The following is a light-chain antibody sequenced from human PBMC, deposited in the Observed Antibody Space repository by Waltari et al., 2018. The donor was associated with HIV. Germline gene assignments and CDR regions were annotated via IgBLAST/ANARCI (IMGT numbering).Light chain of an antibody. J-gene: IGKJ1*01. CDR2: AAS. Sequence: DIQMTQSPSSLSASVGDRVTITCRASQDIFNYLAWYQQKPGKAPKLLIYAASTLQSGVPSRFSGSGSGPVFTLTISSLQPEDVAIYYCQRYNSAQWTFGQGTKVEIK. CDR1: QDIFNY. V-gene: IGKV1-27*01. CDR3: QRYNSAQWT.